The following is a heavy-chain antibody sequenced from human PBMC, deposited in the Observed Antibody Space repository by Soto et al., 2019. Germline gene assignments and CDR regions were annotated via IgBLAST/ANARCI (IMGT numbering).Heavy chain of an antibody. CDR3: ARDLRRMVLDYYYGMDV. CDR1: GGTFSSYA. V-gene: IGHV1-69*13. CDR2: IIPIFGTA. Sequence: SVKVSCKASGGTFSSYAISWVRQAPGQGLEWMGGIIPIFGTANYAQKFQGRVTITADESTSTAYMELSSLRSEDTAVYYCARDLRRMVLDYYYGMDVWGQGTTVTVS. J-gene: IGHJ6*02. D-gene: IGHD2-8*01.